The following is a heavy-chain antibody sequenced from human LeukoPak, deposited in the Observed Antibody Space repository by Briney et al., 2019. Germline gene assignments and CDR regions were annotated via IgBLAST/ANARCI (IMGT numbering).Heavy chain of an antibody. V-gene: IGHV3-23*01. CDR1: GFTFSNYA. CDR2: ISGSGENT. J-gene: IGHJ4*02. CDR3: ARGTYWSPLDLDY. Sequence: GGSLRLSCAASGFTFSNYAMSWVRQAPGKGLEWVSAISGSGENTYYADSVKGRFTISRDNSKNSVYLQMNSLRADDTAVYYCARGTYWSPLDLDYWGQGTLVTVSS. D-gene: IGHD1-1*01.